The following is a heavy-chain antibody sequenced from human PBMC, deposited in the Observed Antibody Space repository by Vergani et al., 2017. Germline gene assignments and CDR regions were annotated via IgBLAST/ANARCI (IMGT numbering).Heavy chain of an antibody. Sequence: QVQLVQSGAEVKKPGSSVKVSCKASGGTLSSYAISWVRQAPGQGLEWMGGIIPIFGPANYAQKFQGRVTITADKSTSTAYMELSSLRSEDTAVYDCARPKAGSSSWYWFDSWGQGTLVTVSS. V-gene: IGHV1-69*06. CDR3: ARPKAGSSSWYWFDS. CDR1: GGTLSSYA. J-gene: IGHJ5*01. CDR2: IIPIFGPA. D-gene: IGHD6-13*01.